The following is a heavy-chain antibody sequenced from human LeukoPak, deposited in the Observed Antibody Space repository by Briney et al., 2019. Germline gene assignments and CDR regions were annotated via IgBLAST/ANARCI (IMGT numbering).Heavy chain of an antibody. CDR3: AKGVIALDY. CDR1: GGSFSSYY. Sequence: SETLSLTCAVDGGSFSSYYWSWIRQPPGKGLEWIGEINHSGSTNYNPSLKSRVTISVDTSKNQFSLKLSSVTAADTAVYYCAKGVIALDYWGQGTLVTVSS. J-gene: IGHJ4*02. D-gene: IGHD3-16*02. CDR2: INHSGST. V-gene: IGHV4-34*01.